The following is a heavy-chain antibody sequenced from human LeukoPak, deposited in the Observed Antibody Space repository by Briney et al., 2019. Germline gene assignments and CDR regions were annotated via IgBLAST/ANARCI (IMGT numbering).Heavy chain of an antibody. V-gene: IGHV1-3*04. D-gene: IGHD4-23*01. CDR3: ARADNGGNWFDP. CDR1: GYTFTTAA. Sequence: GASMKVSCKASGYTFTTAAMHWVRQAPGQRLEWMGWINTGNGNAKYSQKFQGRVTITRDTSASTAYMELSSLKSEDTGVYFCARADNGGNWFDPWGQGTLVTVSS. CDR2: INTGNGNA. J-gene: IGHJ5*02.